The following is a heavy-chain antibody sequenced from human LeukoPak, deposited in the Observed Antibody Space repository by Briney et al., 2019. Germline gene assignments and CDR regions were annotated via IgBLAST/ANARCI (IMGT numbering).Heavy chain of an antibody. CDR2: IYYSGNT. Sequence: SETLSLTCTVSGGSISSSRYYWGWIRQPPGKGLEWIGIIYYSGNTYYNPSLKSRVTISVDTSKNQFSLKLSSVTAADTAVYFCARDYGDYFDYWGQGTLVTVSS. V-gene: IGHV4-39*02. CDR3: ARDYGDYFDY. J-gene: IGHJ4*02. D-gene: IGHD4-17*01. CDR1: GGSISSSRYY.